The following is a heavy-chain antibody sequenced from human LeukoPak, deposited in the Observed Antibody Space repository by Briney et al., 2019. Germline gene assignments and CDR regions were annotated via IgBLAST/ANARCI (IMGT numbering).Heavy chain of an antibody. J-gene: IGHJ5*02. V-gene: IGHV1-2*02. Sequence: ASMKVSFKASGYTYTDYYMHWVRQAPGQGLEWMGWINPNSGGTNYAQNFQGRVTMTRDTSINTAYMELSRLRSDDTAIYYCARDTTMITYWFDTWGQGTLVTVSS. D-gene: IGHD5-18*01. CDR1: GYTYTDYY. CDR3: ARDTTMITYWFDT. CDR2: INPNSGGT.